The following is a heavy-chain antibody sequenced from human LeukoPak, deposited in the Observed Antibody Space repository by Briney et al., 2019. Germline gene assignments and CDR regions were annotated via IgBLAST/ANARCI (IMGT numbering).Heavy chain of an antibody. CDR3: ARLRYCSSTSCSIRVYLFDY. CDR1: GYTFTSYG. D-gene: IGHD2-2*01. CDR2: ISAYNGNT. V-gene: IGHV1-18*01. J-gene: IGHJ4*02. Sequence: ASVKVSCKASGYTFTSYGISWVRQAPGQGLEWMGWISAYNGNTNYAQKLQGRVTMTTDTSTSTAYMELRSLRSDDTAVYYCARLRYCSSTSCSIRVYLFDYWGQGTLVTVSS.